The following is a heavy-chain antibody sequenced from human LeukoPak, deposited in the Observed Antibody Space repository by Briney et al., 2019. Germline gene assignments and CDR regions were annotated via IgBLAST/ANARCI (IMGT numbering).Heavy chain of an antibody. CDR2: FDPEDGET. V-gene: IGHV1-24*01. CDR3: ATVSPPYSSGWYNPNWFDP. D-gene: IGHD6-19*01. CDR1: GYTLTELS. J-gene: IGHJ5*02. Sequence: GASVKVSCKVSGYTLTELSMHWVRQAPGKGLEWMGGFDPEDGETIYAQKFQGRVTMTEGTSTDTAYMELSSLRSEDTAVYYCATVSPPYSSGWYNPNWFDPWGQGTLVTVSS.